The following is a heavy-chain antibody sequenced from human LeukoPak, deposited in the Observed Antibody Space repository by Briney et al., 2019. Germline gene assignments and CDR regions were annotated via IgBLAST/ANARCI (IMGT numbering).Heavy chain of an antibody. CDR2: IRYDGSDK. J-gene: IGHJ4*02. V-gene: IGHV3-30*02. Sequence: GGSLRLSCAASAFTSSSYGMHWVRQAPGKGLEWVAFIRYDGSDKNYADSVKGRLTISRDNSKNTLYLQMNSLRGEDTAVYFCAKDRLMKTYSFDYWGQGTLVTVSS. CDR1: AFTSSSYG. CDR3: AKDRLMKTYSFDY.